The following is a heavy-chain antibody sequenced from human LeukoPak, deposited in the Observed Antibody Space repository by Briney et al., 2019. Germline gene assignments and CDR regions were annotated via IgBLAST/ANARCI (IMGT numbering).Heavy chain of an antibody. D-gene: IGHD2-21*01. J-gene: IGHJ3*01. Sequence: GGSLRLACTASGFNVGDYGMSWFRQAAGQGLEWVGCIRSKSYGGAIEYAASVKGRFTISRDDSKSTDYPKMNTLKTEDTAVYFCTRVPIRTVTWIVVIWGHDDFDVWGPGTRVTVSS. CDR2: IRSKSYGGAI. V-gene: IGHV3-49*03. CDR1: GFNVGDYG. CDR3: TRVPIRTVTWIVVIWGHDDFDV.